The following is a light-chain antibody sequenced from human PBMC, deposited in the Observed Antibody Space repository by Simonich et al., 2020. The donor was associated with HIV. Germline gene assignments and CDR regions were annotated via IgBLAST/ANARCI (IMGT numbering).Light chain of an antibody. Sequence: EIVMTQSPAPLSVSSGERATLSCRARQNISGNLAWYQQKPGQAPRLRIYYASTRATGVPARFSGSGFGTDFTLTISSMQSEDFAVYYCQQYNNWPSPFTFGPGTKVDIK. CDR3: QQYNNWPSPFT. CDR1: QNISGN. CDR2: YAS. V-gene: IGKV3-15*01. J-gene: IGKJ3*01.